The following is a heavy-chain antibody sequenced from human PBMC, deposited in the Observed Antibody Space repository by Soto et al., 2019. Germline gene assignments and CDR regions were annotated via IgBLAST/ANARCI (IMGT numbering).Heavy chain of an antibody. CDR3: ARASDYGDYEIVPIDYDSSGIYFDY. CDR1: GGSISSGGYS. Sequence: PSETLSLTCAVSGGSISSGGYSWSWIRQPPGKGLEWIGYIYHSGSTYYNTSLKSRVTISVDRSKNQFSLKLSSVTAADTAVYYCARASDYGDYEIVPIDYDSSGIYFDYWGQGTLVTVSS. CDR2: IYHSGST. V-gene: IGHV4-30-2*01. J-gene: IGHJ4*02. D-gene: IGHD3-22*01.